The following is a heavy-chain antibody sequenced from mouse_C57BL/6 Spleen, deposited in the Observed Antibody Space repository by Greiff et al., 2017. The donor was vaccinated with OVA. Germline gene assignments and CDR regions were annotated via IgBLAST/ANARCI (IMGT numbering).Heavy chain of an antibody. V-gene: IGHV1-69*01. CDR3: ARSRGSSPYYAMDY. Sequence: VQLQQPGAELVMPGASVKLSCKASGYTFTSYWMHWVKQRPGQGLEWIGEIDPSDSYTNYNQKFKGKSTLTVDKSSSTAYMQLSSLTSEDSAVDYCARSRGSSPYYAMDYWGQGTSVTVSS. CDR1: GYTFTSYW. CDR2: IDPSDSYT. J-gene: IGHJ4*01. D-gene: IGHD1-1*01.